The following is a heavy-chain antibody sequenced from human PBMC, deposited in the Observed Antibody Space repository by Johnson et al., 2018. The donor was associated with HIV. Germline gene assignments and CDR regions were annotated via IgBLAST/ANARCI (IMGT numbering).Heavy chain of an antibody. V-gene: IGHV3-30*04. J-gene: IGHJ3*02. CDR1: GFTFSDYA. CDR2: LSSDGNNK. D-gene: IGHD3-3*01. CDR3: AREFARFLEWFQTDGRAFDI. Sequence: QVQLVESGGGVVQPGRSLRLSCAASGFTFSDYAMHWVRQAPGKGLEWVSSLSSDGNNKSVADSVQRRFTIPRDNSKNTLYLQMNSLRAENTAVYYCAREFARFLEWFQTDGRAFDIWGQGTMVTVSS.